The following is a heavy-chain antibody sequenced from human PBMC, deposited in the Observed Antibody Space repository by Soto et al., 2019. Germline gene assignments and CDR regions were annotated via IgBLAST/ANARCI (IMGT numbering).Heavy chain of an antibody. V-gene: IGHV3-21*01. CDR3: AREGILTALYYFDY. J-gene: IGHJ4*02. Sequence: GGSRSLSFKPSEFTFSSYSRNWFRQAPGKGLEWASTISSSSSYISYADSVNGRFTNSRHKAKNSMYLQMNTPRADYTAVYYCAREGILTALYYFDYWGQGTLVTVSS. CDR1: EFTFSSYS. D-gene: IGHD3-9*01. CDR2: ISSSSSYI.